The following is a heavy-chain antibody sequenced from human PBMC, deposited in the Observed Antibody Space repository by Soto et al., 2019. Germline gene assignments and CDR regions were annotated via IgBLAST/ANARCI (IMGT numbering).Heavy chain of an antibody. CDR3: ARDLAVGWFDP. Sequence: ASVKVSCKASGYIFVNYGIAWVRQAPGQGLEWMGWISPYTGNTHSATKVQGRLTMTADTSTSTAYMDLGSLTSDDTAVYYCARDLAVGWFDPWGQGTLVTVSS. D-gene: IGHD2-2*01. CDR2: ISPYTGNT. J-gene: IGHJ5*02. V-gene: IGHV1-18*01. CDR1: GYIFVNYG.